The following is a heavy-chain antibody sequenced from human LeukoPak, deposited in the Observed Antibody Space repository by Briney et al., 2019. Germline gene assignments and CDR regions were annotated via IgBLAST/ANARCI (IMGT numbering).Heavy chain of an antibody. V-gene: IGHV5-51*01. Sequence: GESLKISCKGSGYRFTSYWIGWVRQMPGKGLECMGIIYPGDSDTRYSPSFQGQVTISADKSISTAYLQWSSLRASDTAMYYCARQSGSGSADYYYYGMDVWGQGTTVTVSS. D-gene: IGHD3-10*01. CDR3: ARQSGSGSADYYYYGMDV. CDR2: IYPGDSDT. J-gene: IGHJ6*02. CDR1: GYRFTSYW.